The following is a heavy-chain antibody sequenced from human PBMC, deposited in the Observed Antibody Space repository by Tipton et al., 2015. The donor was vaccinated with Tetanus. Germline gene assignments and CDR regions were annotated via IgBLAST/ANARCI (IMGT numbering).Heavy chain of an antibody. CDR3: VTSLAVSRPIDY. CDR2: VFSTGNT. CDR1: GASISSSVYY. Sequence: TLSLTCSVSGASISSSVYYWGWIRQPPGKGLEWIGSVFSTGNTYYNPSLRSRVTVSVDTSKNQFSLRLSSVTAADTAVYYCVTSLAVSRPIDYWGQGTLVTLAS. D-gene: IGHD6-19*01. J-gene: IGHJ4*02. V-gene: IGHV4-39*01.